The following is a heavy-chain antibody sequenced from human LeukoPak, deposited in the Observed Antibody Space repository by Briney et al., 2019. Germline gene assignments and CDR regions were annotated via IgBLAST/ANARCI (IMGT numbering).Heavy chain of an antibody. J-gene: IGHJ4*02. V-gene: IGHV3-30-3*01. CDR2: ISYDGSNK. CDR3: AREGDTAMAQFDY. Sequence: GRSLRLSCAASGFTFSSYAMHWVRRAPGKGLEWVAVISYDGSNKYYADSVKGRFTISRDNSKNTLYLQMNSLRAEDTAVYYCAREGDTAMAQFDYWGQGTLVTVSS. D-gene: IGHD5-18*01. CDR1: GFTFSSYA.